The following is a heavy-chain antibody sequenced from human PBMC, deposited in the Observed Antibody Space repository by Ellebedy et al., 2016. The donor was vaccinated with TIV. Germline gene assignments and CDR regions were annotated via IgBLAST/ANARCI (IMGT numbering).Heavy chain of an antibody. Sequence: AASVKVSCKASGYTFSSYYMHWVRQAPGQGLEWMGIINPSGGSTTYAQNLQGRVTMTRDTSTTTVYMELSSLRSEETAVYYLARGGGAGTWDGQGMDDAFDIWGQGTMVTVSS. CDR1: GYTFSSYY. CDR2: INPSGGST. V-gene: IGHV1-46*04. D-gene: IGHD1-1*01. CDR3: ARGGGAGTWDGQGMDDAFDI. J-gene: IGHJ3*02.